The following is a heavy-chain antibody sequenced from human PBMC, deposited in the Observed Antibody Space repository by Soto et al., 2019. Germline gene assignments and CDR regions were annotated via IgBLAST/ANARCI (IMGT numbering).Heavy chain of an antibody. CDR3: ASTIETTVTSWWYFDY. Sequence: QVQLVQSGAEVKKPGASVKVSCKASGYTFTSYGISWVRQAPGQGLEWMGWISAYNGNTNYAQTLQGRVTMTTDTSTSTAYMELRSLRSDDTAVYYCASTIETTVTSWWYFDYWGQGTLVTVSS. CDR2: ISAYNGNT. J-gene: IGHJ4*02. V-gene: IGHV1-18*01. D-gene: IGHD4-17*01. CDR1: GYTFTSYG.